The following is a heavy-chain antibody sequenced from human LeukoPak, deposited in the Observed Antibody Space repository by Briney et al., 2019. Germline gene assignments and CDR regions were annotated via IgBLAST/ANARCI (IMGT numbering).Heavy chain of an antibody. CDR1: GGSVSSGSYY. J-gene: IGHJ4*02. CDR2: IYYSGST. Sequence: LETLSLTCTVSGGSVSSGSYYWSWIRQPPGKGLEWIGYIYYSGSTNYNPSLKSRVTISVDTSKNQFSLKLSSVTAADTAVYYCARVLSGSYCDYWGQGTLVTVSS. V-gene: IGHV4-61*01. CDR3: ARVLSGSYCDY. D-gene: IGHD1-26*01.